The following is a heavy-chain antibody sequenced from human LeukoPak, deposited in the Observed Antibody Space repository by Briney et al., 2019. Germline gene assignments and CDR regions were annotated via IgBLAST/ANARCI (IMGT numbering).Heavy chain of an antibody. CDR2: ISSSSSYI. Sequence: PGGSLRLSCAASGFTFSSYSMNWVRQAPGKGLKWVSSISSSSSYIYYADSVKGRFTISRDNAKNSLYLQMNSLRAEDTAVYYCARSLRYDSSGYYYYWGQGTLVTVSS. CDR1: GFTFSSYS. D-gene: IGHD3-22*01. J-gene: IGHJ4*02. V-gene: IGHV3-21*01. CDR3: ARSLRYDSSGYYYY.